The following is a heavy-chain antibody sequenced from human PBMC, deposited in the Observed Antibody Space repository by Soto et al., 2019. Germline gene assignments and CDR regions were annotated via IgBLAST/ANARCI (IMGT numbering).Heavy chain of an antibody. J-gene: IGHJ4*02. Sequence: QVQLQESGPGLVKPSGTLSLTCAVSGGSISSSNWWIWVRQPPGKGLEWIGEIYHSGSTNYNPSLKGRVTISVDKSKNQVSLKLTSVTAADTAVYYCARSGGYSYGDYWGQGTLVTVSS. CDR1: GGSISSSNW. CDR2: IYHSGST. CDR3: ARSGGYSYGDY. D-gene: IGHD5-18*01. V-gene: IGHV4-4*02.